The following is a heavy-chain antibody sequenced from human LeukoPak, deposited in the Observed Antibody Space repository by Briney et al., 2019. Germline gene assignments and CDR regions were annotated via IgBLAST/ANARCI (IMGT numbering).Heavy chain of an antibody. J-gene: IGHJ4*02. V-gene: IGHV4-39*01. CDR1: GGSISSSSYY. CDR3: ARHQAAAGVDY. Sequence: PSETLSLTCTVSGGSISSSSYYWGWIRQPPGKGLEWIGSIYYSGSTYYNPSLKSRVTISVDTSKNQFSLKLGSVTAADTAVYYCARHQAAAGVDYWGQGTLVTVSS. D-gene: IGHD6-13*01. CDR2: IYYSGST.